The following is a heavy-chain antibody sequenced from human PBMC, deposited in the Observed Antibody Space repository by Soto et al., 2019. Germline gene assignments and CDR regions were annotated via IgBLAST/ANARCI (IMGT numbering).Heavy chain of an antibody. J-gene: IGHJ6*02. D-gene: IGHD3-22*01. CDR2: ISAYNGNT. CDR3: ATYYYDSRDNYYYYGMDV. CDR1: GYTFTSYG. Sequence: GASVKVSCKASGYTFTSYGISWVRQAPGQGLEWMGWISAYNGNTNHAQKLQGRVTMTTDTSTSTAYMELRSLRSDDTAVYYCATYYYDSRDNYYYYGMDVWGQGTTVTVSS. V-gene: IGHV1-18*01.